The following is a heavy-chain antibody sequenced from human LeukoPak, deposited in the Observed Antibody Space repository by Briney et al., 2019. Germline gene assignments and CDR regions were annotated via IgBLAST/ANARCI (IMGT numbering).Heavy chain of an antibody. CDR1: GYSFTSYW. CDR2: IYPGDSDT. CDR3: ARHGSGSYYGGYYFDY. V-gene: IGHV5-51*01. J-gene: IGHJ4*02. Sequence: GESLKISCKGSGYSFTSYWIGWVRQMPGKGLEWMGIIYPGDSDTRYSPSFQGQVTISADKSISTAYLQWSSLKASDTAMYYCARHGSGSYYGGYYFDYWGQGTLVTVSS. D-gene: IGHD1-26*01.